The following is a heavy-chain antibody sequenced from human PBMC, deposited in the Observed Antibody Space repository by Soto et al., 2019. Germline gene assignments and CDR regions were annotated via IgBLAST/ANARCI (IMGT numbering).Heavy chain of an antibody. Sequence: GGSLRLSCAASGFTFSSYSMNWVRQAPGKGLEWVSYISSSNSTKYYAESVKGRFTISRDNAKNSLYRQRNSLRAEDTAVYYCARAVYGDYVKYFQHWGQGTLVTVSS. CDR3: ARAVYGDYVKYFQH. CDR1: GFTFSSYS. CDR2: ISSSNSTK. V-gene: IGHV3-48*01. D-gene: IGHD4-17*01. J-gene: IGHJ1*01.